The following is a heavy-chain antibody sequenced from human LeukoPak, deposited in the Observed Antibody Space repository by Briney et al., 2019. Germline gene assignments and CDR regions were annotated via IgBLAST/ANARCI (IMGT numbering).Heavy chain of an antibody. D-gene: IGHD2-2*01. Sequence: SETLSLTCTVSGGSISSGDYYWGWIRQPPGKGLEWIGSIYHNMNTYYNPSLKSRVTISVDTSKNQFSLKLSSVTAADTAVYYCARRGYCSSTSCNDAFGIWGQGTMVTVSS. CDR3: ARRGYCSSTSCNDAFGI. CDR2: IYHNMNT. J-gene: IGHJ3*02. CDR1: GGSISSGDYY. V-gene: IGHV4-39*01.